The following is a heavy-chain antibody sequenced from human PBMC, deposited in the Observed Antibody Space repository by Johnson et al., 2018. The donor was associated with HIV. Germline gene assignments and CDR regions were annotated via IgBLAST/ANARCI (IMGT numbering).Heavy chain of an antibody. D-gene: IGHD2-15*01. CDR2: IRYDGSNK. CDR1: GFTFSDYY. CDR3: AKGRGLVAATEAFDI. V-gene: IGHV3-30*02. Sequence: QVQLVESGGGLVQPGGSLRLSCAASGFTFSDYYMTWIRQAPGKGLEWVAFIRYDGSNKYYADSVKGRFTISRDNAKNSLYLQMNSLRAEDTALYYCAKGRGLVAATEAFDIWGQGTMVTVSS. J-gene: IGHJ3*02.